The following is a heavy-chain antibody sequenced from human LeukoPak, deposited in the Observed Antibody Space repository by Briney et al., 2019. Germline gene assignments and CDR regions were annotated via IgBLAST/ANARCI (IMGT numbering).Heavy chain of an antibody. D-gene: IGHD5-24*01. V-gene: IGHV4-59*07. CDR1: VRSIRIYH. J-gene: IGHJ4*02. Sequence: SDTLSLTCTVSVRSIRIYHGRGIRRPPGRGLEGLRYIYYSGSTYYNPSLKSRVTISVDTHKNQFSLKLSSVTAADTAVYYCARGLEMATNSGFDYWGQGTLVTVSS. CDR2: IYYSGST. CDR3: ARGLEMATNSGFDY.